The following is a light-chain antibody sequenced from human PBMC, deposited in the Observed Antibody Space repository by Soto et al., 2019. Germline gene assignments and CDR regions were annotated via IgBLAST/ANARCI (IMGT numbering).Light chain of an antibody. J-gene: IGKJ1*01. CDR2: DAS. V-gene: IGKV3-11*01. Sequence: EIVLRQSPATLSLSPGERATLSCRASQSVSRYLAWYQQKPGQAPRLLIYDASNRATGIPARFSGSGSGTDFTLPISNLEPEDFAVYHCQQRSNWPVTFGQGTKVDIK. CDR1: QSVSRY. CDR3: QQRSNWPVT.